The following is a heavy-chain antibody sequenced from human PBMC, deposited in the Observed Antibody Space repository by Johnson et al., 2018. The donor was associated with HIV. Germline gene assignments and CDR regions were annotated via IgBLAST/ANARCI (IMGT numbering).Heavy chain of an antibody. CDR3: AKILSSRYTVTTLADDAFDI. V-gene: IGHV3-23*04. CDR1: GFTFRSYA. Sequence: VQLVESGGGLVQPGGSLRLSCVASGFTFRSYAMSWVRQAPGKGLDWVSGISGSGSSINYADSVKGRFPISSNNSKNTLYLQMNSLRAEDPAVYYCAKILSSRYTVTTLADDAFDIWGQGTMVTVSS. J-gene: IGHJ3*02. CDR2: ISGSGSSI. D-gene: IGHD4-11*01.